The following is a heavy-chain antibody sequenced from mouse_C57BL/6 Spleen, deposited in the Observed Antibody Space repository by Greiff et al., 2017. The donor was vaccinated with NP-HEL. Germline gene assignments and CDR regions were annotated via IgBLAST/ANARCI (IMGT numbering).Heavy chain of an antibody. V-gene: IGHV1-59*01. CDR2: IDPSDSYT. Sequence: QVQLQQPGAELVRPGTSVKLSCKASGYTFTSYWMHWVKQRPGQGLEWIGVIDPSDSYTNYNQKFKGKATLTVDTSSSTAYMQLSSLTSEDSAVYYCAPSDGKGAMDYWGQGTSVTVSS. CDR3: APSDGKGAMDY. CDR1: GYTFTSYW. D-gene: IGHD2-1*01. J-gene: IGHJ4*01.